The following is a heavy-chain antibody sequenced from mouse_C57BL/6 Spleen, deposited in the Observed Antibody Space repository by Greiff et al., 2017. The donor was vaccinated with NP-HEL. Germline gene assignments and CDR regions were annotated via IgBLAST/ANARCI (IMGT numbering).Heavy chain of an antibody. CDR1: GYSITSGYD. D-gene: IGHD2-1*01. CDR2: ISYSGST. V-gene: IGHV3-1*01. CDR3: ARGRNGNYGYFDY. J-gene: IGHJ2*01. Sequence: ESGPGMVKPSQSLSLTCTVTGYSITSGYDWHWIRHFPGNKLEWMGYISYSGSTNYNPSLKSRISITHDTSKNHFFLKLNSVTTEDTATYDCARGRNGNYGYFDYWGQGTTLTVSS.